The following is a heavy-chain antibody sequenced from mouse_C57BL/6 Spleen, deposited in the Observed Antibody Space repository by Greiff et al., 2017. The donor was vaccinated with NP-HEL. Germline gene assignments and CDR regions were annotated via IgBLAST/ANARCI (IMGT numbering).Heavy chain of an antibody. CDR2: INPNNGGT. CDR1: GYTFTDYN. J-gene: IGHJ2*01. D-gene: IGHD2-2*01. Sequence: VQLQQSGPELVKPGASVKMSCKASGYTFTDYNMHWVKQSHGKSLEWIGYINPNNGGTSYNQKFKGKATLTVNKSSSTAYMELRSLTSEDSAVYYCAGLRRRGYYFDYWGQGTTLTVSS. CDR3: AGLRRRGYYFDY. V-gene: IGHV1-22*01.